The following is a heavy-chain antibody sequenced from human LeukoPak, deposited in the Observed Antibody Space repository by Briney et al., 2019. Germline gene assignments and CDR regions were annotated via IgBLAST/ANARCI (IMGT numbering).Heavy chain of an antibody. V-gene: IGHV3-23*01. CDR2: ISGSGGST. CDR3: AKGRRTCGKTEFDY. D-gene: IGHD1-14*01. J-gene: IGHJ4*02. CDR1: GFTFSSYA. Sequence: GGSLRLSCAASGFTFSSYAMSWVRQAPGKGLEWVSAISGSGGSTYYADSVKVRFTISTANSKNTLYLQMNSLRAEDTAVYYCAKGRRTCGKTEFDYWGQGTLVTVSS.